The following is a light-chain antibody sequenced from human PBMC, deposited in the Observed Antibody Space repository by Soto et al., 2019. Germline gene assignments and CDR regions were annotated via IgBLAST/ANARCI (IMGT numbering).Light chain of an antibody. Sequence: DIQMTQSPSSLSASVGDRGTITCQASQDIDNYLNWYQQKPGKAPRLLIYDSSTLQTGVPSRFSGSGSGTDFTFAISSLQPEDIATYYCQQSHNLPLSFGGGTKVQV. CDR1: QDIDNY. CDR2: DSS. V-gene: IGKV1-33*01. CDR3: QQSHNLPLS. J-gene: IGKJ4*01.